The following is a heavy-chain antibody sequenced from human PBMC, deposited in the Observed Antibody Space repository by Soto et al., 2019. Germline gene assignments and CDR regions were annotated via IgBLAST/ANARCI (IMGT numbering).Heavy chain of an antibody. CDR1: GFTLGPYW. CDR2: IKQDESKK. Sequence: EVQLEESGGGLVQPGGSLRLSCAASGFTLGPYWMTWVRQAPGKGLEWVANIKQDESKKSYLDSVRGRFTISRDNARNSLYLQMNSLRVEDTGLYYCARDVSPGSSSLYLDAFDIWGARDNGHRLF. V-gene: IGHV3-7*03. D-gene: IGHD3-10*01. J-gene: IGHJ3*02. CDR3: ARDVSPGSSSLYLDAFDI.